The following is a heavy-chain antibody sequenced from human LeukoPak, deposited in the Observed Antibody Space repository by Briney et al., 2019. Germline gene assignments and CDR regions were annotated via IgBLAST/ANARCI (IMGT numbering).Heavy chain of an antibody. Sequence: MSSETLSLTCTVSGTSFRSYYWSWIRPPPEKPLEWIGYIYHTGSSNYNPSLKSRVTVSIDTAKNQFSLRLTSMTAADTAVYYCARGGSRQISSSDFDFWGQGILVTVSS. CDR1: GTSFRSYY. D-gene: IGHD6-6*01. J-gene: IGHJ4*02. CDR2: IYHTGSS. V-gene: IGHV4-59*01. CDR3: ARGGSRQISSSDFDF.